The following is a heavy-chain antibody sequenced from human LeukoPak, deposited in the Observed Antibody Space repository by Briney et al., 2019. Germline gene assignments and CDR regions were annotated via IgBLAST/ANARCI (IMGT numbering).Heavy chain of an antibody. J-gene: IGHJ4*02. CDR2: IYYSGST. D-gene: IGHD2-15*01. V-gene: IGHV4-59*12. Sequence: SETLSLTCTVSGGSISSYYWSWIRQPPGKGLEWIGYIYYSGSTNYKPSLKSRVTISVDTSKNQFSLELSSVTAADMAVYYCARDQEGIVDYWGQGTLVTVSS. CDR3: ARDQEGIVDY. CDR1: GGSISSYY.